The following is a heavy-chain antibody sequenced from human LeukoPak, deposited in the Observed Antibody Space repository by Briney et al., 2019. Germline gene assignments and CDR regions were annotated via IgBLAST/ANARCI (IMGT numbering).Heavy chain of an antibody. CDR2: ISAYNGNT. J-gene: IGHJ4*02. V-gene: IGHV1-18*01. CDR3: ARMVDGYCSGGSCSDY. CDR1: GYTFTSYG. D-gene: IGHD2-15*01. Sequence: ASVKVSCKASGYTFTSYGISWVRQAPGQGLEWMGWISAYNGNTNYAQKLQGRVTMTTETSTSTAYMELRSLRSDDTAVYYCARMVDGYCSGGSCSDYWGQGTLVTVSS.